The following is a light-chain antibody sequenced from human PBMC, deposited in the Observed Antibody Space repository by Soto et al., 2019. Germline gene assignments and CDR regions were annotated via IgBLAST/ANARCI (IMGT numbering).Light chain of an antibody. CDR1: SSDVGYYNY. CDR2: DVS. CDR3: SSYAGSNYPYV. Sequence: VLTQPPSASGSPGQSVTIACTGTSSDVGYYNYVSWYQQPPGKAPKLLIYDVSKRPSGVPDRFSGSKSGNTASLTVSGLQAEDEGDYYCSSYAGSNYPYVFGTGTKVTVL. J-gene: IGLJ1*01. V-gene: IGLV2-8*01.